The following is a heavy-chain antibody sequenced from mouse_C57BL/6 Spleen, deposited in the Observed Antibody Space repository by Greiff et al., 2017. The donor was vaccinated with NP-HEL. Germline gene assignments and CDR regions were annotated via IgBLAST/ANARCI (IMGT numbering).Heavy chain of an antibody. CDR3: ARLLGWYFDV. D-gene: IGHD1-1*01. J-gene: IGHJ1*03. CDR2: IYPGSGNT. V-gene: IGHV1-76*01. CDR1: GYTFTDYY. Sequence: VQLQQSGAELVRPGASVKLSCKASGYTFTDYYINWVKQRPGQGLEWIARIYPGSGNTYYNEKFKGKATLTAEKSSSTAYMQLSSLTSEDSAVYFCARLLGWYFDVWGTGTTVTVSS.